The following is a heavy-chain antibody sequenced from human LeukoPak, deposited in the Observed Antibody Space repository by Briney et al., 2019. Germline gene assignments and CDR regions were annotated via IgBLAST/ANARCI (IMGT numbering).Heavy chain of an antibody. D-gene: IGHD2/OR15-2a*01. CDR2: ISGSGGST. CDR1: GFTFDDYA. V-gene: IGHV3-23*01. Sequence: GGSLRLSCAASGFTFDDYAMSWVRQAPGKGLEWVSAISGSGGSTYYADSVKGRFTISRDNSKNTLYLQMNSLRAEDTAVYYCAKLIVQYGDAFDIWGQGTMVTVSS. J-gene: IGHJ3*02. CDR3: AKLIVQYGDAFDI.